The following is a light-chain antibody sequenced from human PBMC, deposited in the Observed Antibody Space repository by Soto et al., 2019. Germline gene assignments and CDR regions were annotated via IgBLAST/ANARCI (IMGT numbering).Light chain of an antibody. J-gene: IGKJ3*01. V-gene: IGKV3-20*01. CDR2: GAS. CDR1: QSVSSNY. CDR3: QQYGGSPFT. Sequence: PGERATLSCRASQSVSSNYLAWYQQKRGQAPRLLIYGASSRATGIPDRFSGSGSGTAFTLTISKLEPEDFAVYYCQQYGGSPFTFGPGTKVDIK.